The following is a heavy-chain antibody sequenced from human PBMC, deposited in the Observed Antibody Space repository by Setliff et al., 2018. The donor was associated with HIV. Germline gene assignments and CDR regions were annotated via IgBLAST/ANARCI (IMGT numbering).Heavy chain of an antibody. V-gene: IGHV1-69*06. CDR2: IIPVFGTA. CDR1: GYTFTDYY. J-gene: IGHJ4*01. CDR3: ARDGWDYYGSGTYPPLYYFDS. Sequence: GASVKVSCKASGYTFTDYYIHWVRQAPGQGLEWMGRIIPVFGTANYAQNFQGRVTITADKSTRTAYMELSSLRSEDTAVYYCARDGWDYYGSGTYPPLYYFDSWGQGTLVTVSS. D-gene: IGHD3-10*01.